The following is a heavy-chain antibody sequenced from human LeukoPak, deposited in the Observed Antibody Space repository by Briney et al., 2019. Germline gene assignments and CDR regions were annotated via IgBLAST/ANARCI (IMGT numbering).Heavy chain of an antibody. CDR1: GYTLSELS. CDR3: ATATSHDSSYYYYMDV. J-gene: IGHJ6*03. CDR2: FDPEDGQI. V-gene: IGHV1-24*01. Sequence: ASVKVSCKVSGYTLSELSIHWVRQAPGKGLEWVGGFDPEDGQILYAQKFRGRISLTEDPSTDTAYMELSSLTFEDTAVYYCATATSHDSSYYYYMDVWGKGTTVTVSS. D-gene: IGHD3-3*01.